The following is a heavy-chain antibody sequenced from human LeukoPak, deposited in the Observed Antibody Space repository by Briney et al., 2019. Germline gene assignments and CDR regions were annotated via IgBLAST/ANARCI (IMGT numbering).Heavy chain of an antibody. D-gene: IGHD3-22*01. V-gene: IGHV3-23*01. CDR1: GFSSRYA. J-gene: IGHJ1*01. CDR3: VKDNGRYRNNYCDH. CDR2: ISGSGGGT. Sequence: PGGSLRLSCAASGFSSRYAMSWVRQTPEKGLEWVSTISGSGGGTYYADSVEGRFTISRDDSKNTLYLQMKSLSAEDTAVYYCVKDNGRYRNNYCDHWGESALVTVSS.